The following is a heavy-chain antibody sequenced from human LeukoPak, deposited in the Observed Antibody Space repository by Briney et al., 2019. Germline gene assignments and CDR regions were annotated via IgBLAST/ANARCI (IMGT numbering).Heavy chain of an antibody. CDR1: GFTFKSYD. CDR2: IRYDESSE. D-gene: IGHD3-16*01. CDR3: AKLRGLNPRFRHLDY. V-gene: IGHV3-30*02. J-gene: IGHJ4*02. Sequence: GGSLRLSCAVSGFTFKSYDMHWIRQAPGKGLEWVAFIRYDESSEYYVDSVKGRFTISRDNSKNTLYLQMNSLRAEDPAVYDCAKLRGLNPRFRHLDYWGQGTLVTVSS.